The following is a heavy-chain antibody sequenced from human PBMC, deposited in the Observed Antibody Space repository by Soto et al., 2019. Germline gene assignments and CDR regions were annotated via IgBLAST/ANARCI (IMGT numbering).Heavy chain of an antibody. D-gene: IGHD5-12*01. J-gene: IGHJ6*02. CDR1: GFTFSSYG. V-gene: IGHV3-30*18. CDR3: AKDFRERRGWLQKSYYSYGMDV. CDR2: ISYDGSNK. Sequence: GGSLRLSCAASGFTFSSYGMHWVRQAPGKGLEWVAVISYDGSNKYYSDSVKGRFTISRDNSENTLYLQMNSLRAEDTAVYYCAKDFRERRGWLQKSYYSYGMDVWGQGTTVTVSS.